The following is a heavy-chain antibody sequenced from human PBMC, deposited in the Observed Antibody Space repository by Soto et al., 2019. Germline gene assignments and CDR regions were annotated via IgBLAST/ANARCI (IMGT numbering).Heavy chain of an antibody. CDR1: GFTFSSYS. J-gene: IGHJ5*02. CDR3: ASPIECAIARCLT. CDR2: ISSRSSTI. D-gene: IGHD2-21*01. V-gene: IGHV3-48*02. Sequence: GGSLRLSCAASGFTFSSYSMNWVRQAPGKGLDWLSYISSRSSTIYYADSVKGRFTISRDNAKNSLYLQMNSLRDEDTAMYYCASPIECAIARCLTWGQGTLVTVSS.